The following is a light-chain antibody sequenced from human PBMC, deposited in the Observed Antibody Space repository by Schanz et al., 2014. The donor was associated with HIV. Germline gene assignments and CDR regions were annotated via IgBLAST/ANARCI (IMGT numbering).Light chain of an antibody. Sequence: QSALTQPASVSGSPGQSISISCTGTSSDVGGYNYVSWYQQHPGKAPKLMIFEVSERPSGVPDRFSGSKSGNTASLTVSGLQAEDEADYYCSSYAGTNNLVLFAGGTKVTVL. CDR2: EVS. CDR3: SSYAGTNNLVL. CDR1: SSDVGGYNY. V-gene: IGLV2-8*01. J-gene: IGLJ2*01.